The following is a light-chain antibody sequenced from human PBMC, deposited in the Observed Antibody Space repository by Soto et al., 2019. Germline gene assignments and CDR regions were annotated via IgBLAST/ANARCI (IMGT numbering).Light chain of an antibody. CDR1: QSASSSY. Sequence: IVLTHSQGTLSLSAWYRSTLSSRASQSASSSYLAWYQQKPGQAPRLLIYGASSRATGIPDRFSGSGSGTDFTLTISRLEPEDFAVYYCQHYGSSWTFGQGTKVDIK. J-gene: IGKJ1*01. V-gene: IGKV3-20*01. CDR2: GAS. CDR3: QHYGSSWT.